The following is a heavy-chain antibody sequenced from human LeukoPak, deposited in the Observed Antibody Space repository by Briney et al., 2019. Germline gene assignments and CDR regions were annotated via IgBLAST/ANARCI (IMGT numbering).Heavy chain of an antibody. Sequence: GGSLRLSCAASGFTFSSYSMNWVRQAPGKGLEWVSSISSSSSYIYCADSVKGRFTISRDNAKNSLYLQMNSLRAEDTAVYYCAKDLAYYYDSSGDDYWGQGTLVTVSS. CDR1: GFTFSSYS. CDR3: AKDLAYYYDSSGDDY. D-gene: IGHD3-22*01. V-gene: IGHV3-21*01. J-gene: IGHJ4*02. CDR2: ISSSSSYI.